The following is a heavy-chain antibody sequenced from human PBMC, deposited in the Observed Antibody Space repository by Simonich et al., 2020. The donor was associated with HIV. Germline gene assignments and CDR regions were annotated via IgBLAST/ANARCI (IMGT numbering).Heavy chain of an antibody. J-gene: IGHJ1*01. Sequence: QVQLQQWGAGLLKPSETLSLTCAVYGGSFSGYYWSWIRQPPGKGLEWIGENNHSGSTNYNPSLKCRVTISVDTSKNQFSLKLSSVTAADTAVYYCARLTAGGLGEYFQHWGQGTLVTVSS. D-gene: IGHD6-13*01. CDR3: ARLTAGGLGEYFQH. CDR1: GGSFSGYY. V-gene: IGHV4-34*01. CDR2: NNHSGST.